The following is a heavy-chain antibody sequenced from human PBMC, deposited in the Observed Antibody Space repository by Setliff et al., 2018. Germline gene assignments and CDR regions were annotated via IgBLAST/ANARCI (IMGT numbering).Heavy chain of an antibody. J-gene: IGHJ6*03. D-gene: IGHD3-22*01. CDR2: LSSSSNTI. CDR3: ARVHTSASFLYYMDV. CDR1: GFTFSDYY. Sequence: PGGSLRLSCAASGFTFSDYYMSWIRQAPGKGLEWVSFLSSSSNTIYYADSVRGRFTVSRDNAKNSLSLQMNGLSAEDTAVYYCARVHTSASFLYYMDVWGKGTTVTVS. V-gene: IGHV3-11*01.